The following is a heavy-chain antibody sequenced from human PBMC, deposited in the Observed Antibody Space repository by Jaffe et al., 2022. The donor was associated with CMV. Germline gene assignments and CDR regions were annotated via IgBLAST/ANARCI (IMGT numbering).Heavy chain of an antibody. J-gene: IGHJ5*02. Sequence: QVQLQQWGAGLLKPSETLSLTCAVYGGSFSGYYWSWIRQPPGKGLEWIGEINHSGSTNYNPSLKSRVTISVDTSKNQFSLKLSSVTAADTAVYYCARGRYCSGGSCSSKIFYKPNWFDPWGQGTLVTVSS. CDR3: ARGRYCSGGSCSSKIFYKPNWFDP. CDR1: GGSFSGYY. CDR2: INHSGST. D-gene: IGHD2-15*01. V-gene: IGHV4-34*01.